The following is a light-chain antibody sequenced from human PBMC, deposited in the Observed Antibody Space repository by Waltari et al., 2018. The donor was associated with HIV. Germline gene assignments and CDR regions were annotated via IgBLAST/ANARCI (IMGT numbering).Light chain of an antibody. CDR1: HNINTY. Sequence: DIQLTQSPSSLSASVGDRVTITCRASHNINTYLHWYQQKPGKAPTLLVYAGTILQSVVPSRFDGGGAGTDFTLTISSLQPDDFATYRGQQSDRLPLTFGGGTRVEFK. CDR3: QQSDRLPLT. J-gene: IGKJ4*01. V-gene: IGKV1-39*01. CDR2: AGT.